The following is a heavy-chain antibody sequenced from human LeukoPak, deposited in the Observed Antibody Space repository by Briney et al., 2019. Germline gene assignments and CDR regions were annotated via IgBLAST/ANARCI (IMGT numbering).Heavy chain of an antibody. CDR2: IDQSGTT. Sequence: SETLSLTCVVYGGSFSGYYWSWIRQPPGKGLEWMGEIDQSGTTNYNPSLKSRVSISVDTSKKQFSLTLPSMTAADTAVYYCARVPHYYFGYGYFDSWGQGTLVTVSS. J-gene: IGHJ4*02. CDR3: ARVPHYYFGYGYFDS. D-gene: IGHD3-10*01. V-gene: IGHV4-34*01. CDR1: GGSFSGYY.